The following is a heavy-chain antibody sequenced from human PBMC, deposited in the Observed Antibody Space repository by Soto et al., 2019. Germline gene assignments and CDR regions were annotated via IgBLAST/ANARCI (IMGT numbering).Heavy chain of an antibody. CDR3: ARDHIVGATLYYYGMDV. V-gene: IGHV3-30-3*01. D-gene: IGHD1-26*01. CDR2: ISYDGSNK. CDR1: GFTFSSYA. J-gene: IGHJ6*02. Sequence: GGSLRLSCAASGFTFSSYAIHWVRQAPGKGLEWVAVISYDGSNKYYADSVKGRFTISRDNSKNTLYLQMNSLRAEDTAVYYCARDHIVGATLYYYGMDVWGQGTTVTSP.